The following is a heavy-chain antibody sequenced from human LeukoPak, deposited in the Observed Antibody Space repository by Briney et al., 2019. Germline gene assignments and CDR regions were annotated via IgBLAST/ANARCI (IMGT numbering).Heavy chain of an antibody. CDR1: GFTFSDYY. CDR2: ISSSGSTI. CDR3: ARRPYDFWSGYHFDY. Sequence: PGGSLRLSCAASGFTFSDYYMSWIRQAPGKGLEWVSYISSSGSTIYYADSVKGRFTISRDNAKNSLYLQMNSLRAEDTAVYYCARRPYDFWSGYHFDYWGQGTLVTVSS. V-gene: IGHV3-11*01. J-gene: IGHJ4*02. D-gene: IGHD3-3*01.